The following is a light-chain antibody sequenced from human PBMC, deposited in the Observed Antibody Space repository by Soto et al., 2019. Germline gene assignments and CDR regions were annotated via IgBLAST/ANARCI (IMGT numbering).Light chain of an antibody. V-gene: IGKV3-15*01. J-gene: IGKJ1*01. CDR2: CAS. CDR3: QQFNTWPRT. CDR1: QNVSSN. Sequence: EIVMRQSPATLSVSPGERATLSCRASQNVSSNLAWYQQKPGQAPTLLIYCASTRATGIPARFSGSGSGTEFTLSISSLQSEDFAVYYCQQFNTWPRTFGQGTKVEIK.